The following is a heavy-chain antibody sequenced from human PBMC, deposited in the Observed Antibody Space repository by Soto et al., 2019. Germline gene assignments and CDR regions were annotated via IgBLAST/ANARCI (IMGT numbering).Heavy chain of an antibody. CDR1: GFTFSYG. CDR2: ISYDSSNK. CDR3: AKLVIGYCSGNTCDDY. Sequence: VQLLESGGGLIQPGGSLRLSCAASGFTFSYGIHWLLQAPGKGLEWVAYISYDSSNKFYGESVKGRFTISRENYKNTQFLQMNSLRAEDTAVYYCAKLVIGYCSGNTCDDYWGQGTLVAVSS. D-gene: IGHD2-15*01. J-gene: IGHJ4*02. V-gene: IGHV3-30*18.